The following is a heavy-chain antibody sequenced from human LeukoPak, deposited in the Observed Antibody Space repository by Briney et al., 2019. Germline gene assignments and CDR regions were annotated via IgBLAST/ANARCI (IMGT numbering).Heavy chain of an antibody. CDR1: GYTFTGYY. Sequence: ASVKVSCKASGYTFTGYYMHWVRQAPGQGLEWMGWINPDSGGTNYAQKFQGRVTMTRDTSISTAYMELSRLRSDDTAVYYCARAHSGSYQNWFDPWGQGTLVTVSS. CDR2: INPDSGGT. J-gene: IGHJ5*02. V-gene: IGHV1-2*02. CDR3: ARAHSGSYQNWFDP. D-gene: IGHD1-26*01.